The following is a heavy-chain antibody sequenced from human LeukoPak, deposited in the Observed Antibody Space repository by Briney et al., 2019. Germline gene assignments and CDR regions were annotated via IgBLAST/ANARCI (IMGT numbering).Heavy chain of an antibody. V-gene: IGHV4-30-4*01. Sequence: SETLSLTCTVSGGSISSGDYYWSWIRQPPGKGLEWLGYIYYSGSTYYNPSLNGRITISVDTSKNQFSLKLSSVTAADTAVYYCARERGGILTSIGYYYYGMDVWGQGTTVTVSS. CDR1: GGSISSGDYY. J-gene: IGHJ6*02. CDR2: IYYSGST. CDR3: ARERGGILTSIGYYYYGMDV. D-gene: IGHD3-9*01.